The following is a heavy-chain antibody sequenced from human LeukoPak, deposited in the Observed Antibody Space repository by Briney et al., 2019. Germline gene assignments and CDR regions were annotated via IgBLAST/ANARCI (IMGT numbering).Heavy chain of an antibody. CDR3: ASSLRFSIYYYYMDV. Sequence: GGSLRLSCAASGFTFSDYYMSWIRQAPGKGLEWVSYISSSSSTIYYADSVKGRFTISRDSAKNSLYLQMNSLRAEDTAVYYCASSLRFSIYYYYMDVWGKGTTVTVSS. CDR2: ISSSSSTI. D-gene: IGHD3-3*01. CDR1: GFTFSDYY. J-gene: IGHJ6*03. V-gene: IGHV3-11*04.